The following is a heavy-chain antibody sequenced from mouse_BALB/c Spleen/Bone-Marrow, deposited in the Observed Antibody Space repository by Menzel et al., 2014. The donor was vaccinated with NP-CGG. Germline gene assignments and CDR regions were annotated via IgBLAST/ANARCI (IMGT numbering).Heavy chain of an antibody. J-gene: IGHJ2*01. D-gene: IGHD2-1*01. CDR3: VRGNYGNYVGYFDF. CDR2: INSNGGST. CDR1: GFTFSSYG. Sequence: EVNVEESGGGLVQPGGSLKLSCAASGFTFSSYGMSWVRQTPDKRLELVATINSNGGSTYYPDSVKGRFTISRDTAKNALYLQMSSLKSEETAMYYCVRGNYGNYVGYFDFWGQGTTLTVSS. V-gene: IGHV5-6-3*01.